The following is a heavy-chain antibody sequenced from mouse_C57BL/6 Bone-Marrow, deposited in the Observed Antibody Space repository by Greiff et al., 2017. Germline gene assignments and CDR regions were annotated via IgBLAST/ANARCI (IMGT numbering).Heavy chain of an antibody. CDR1: GYTFTDYY. J-gene: IGHJ2*01. CDR2: IYPGSGNT. Sequence: QVQLKESGAELVRPGASVKLSCKASGYTFTDYYINWVKQRPGQGLEWIARIYPGSGNTYYNEKFKGKATLTAEKSSSTAYMQLSSLTSEDSAVYFCARGWAFDYGGQGTTLTVSS. D-gene: IGHD1-1*02. CDR3: ARGWAFDY. V-gene: IGHV1-76*01.